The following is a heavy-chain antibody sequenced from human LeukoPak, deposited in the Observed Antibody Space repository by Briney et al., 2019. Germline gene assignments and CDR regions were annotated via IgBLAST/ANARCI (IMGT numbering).Heavy chain of an antibody. D-gene: IGHD6-19*01. CDR3: ARPGIAVAGTITPWYFDL. J-gene: IGHJ2*01. Sequence: SETLSLTCTVSGYSISSGYYWGWIRQPPGKGLEWIGSIYHSGSTYYNPSLKSRVTISVDTSKNQFSLKLSSVTAADTAVYYCARPGIAVAGTITPWYFDLWGRGTLVTVSS. CDR1: GYSISSGYY. V-gene: IGHV4-38-2*02. CDR2: IYHSGST.